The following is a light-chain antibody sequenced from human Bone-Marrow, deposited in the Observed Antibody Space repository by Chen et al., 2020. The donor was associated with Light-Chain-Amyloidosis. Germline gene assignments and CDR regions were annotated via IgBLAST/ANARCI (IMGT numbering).Light chain of an antibody. CDR1: SGSIATNY. J-gene: IGLJ3*02. V-gene: IGLV6-57*01. CDR3: QSYQGSSQGV. Sequence: NFMLPHPHSASESPGKTVIISLTRSSGSIATNYVQWYQQRPGSSPTTVIYEDDQSPSGVPDRFSGSIDRTSNSASLTSSGLKTEDEADYYCQSYQGSSQGVFGGGTKLTVL. CDR2: EDD.